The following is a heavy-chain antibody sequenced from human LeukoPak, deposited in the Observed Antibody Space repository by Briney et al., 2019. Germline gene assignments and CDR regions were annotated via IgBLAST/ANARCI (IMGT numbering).Heavy chain of an antibody. D-gene: IGHD2-15*01. CDR3: ARTTEGYCRGGSCYYYYYDMDV. CDR1: GGSISSYY. V-gene: IGHV4-59*01. CDR2: IYYSGST. J-gene: IGHJ6*03. Sequence: SETLSLTCTVSGGSISSYYWSWIRQPPGKGLEWIGYIYYSGSTNYNPSLKSRVTISVDTSKNQFSLRLSSVTAADTAVYYCARTTEGYCRGGSCYYYYYDMDVWGKGTTVTVSS.